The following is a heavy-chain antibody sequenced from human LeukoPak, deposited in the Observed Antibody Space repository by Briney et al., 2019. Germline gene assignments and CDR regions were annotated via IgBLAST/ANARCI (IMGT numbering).Heavy chain of an antibody. V-gene: IGHV4-61*01. CDR1: GGSLSSGSYY. J-gene: IGHJ3*02. CDR2: IYYSGST. CDR3: ARKDPSGTYGAFDI. Sequence: KASETLSLTCTVSGGSLSSGSYYWSWIRQPPGTGLEWIGYIYYSGSTNYNPSLKSRVTISVDTSKNQLSLKLSSVTAADTAVYYCARKDPSGTYGAFDIWGQGTMVTVSS. D-gene: IGHD3-10*01.